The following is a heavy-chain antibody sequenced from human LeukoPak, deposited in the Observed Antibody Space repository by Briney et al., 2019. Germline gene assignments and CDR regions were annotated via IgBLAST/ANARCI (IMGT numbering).Heavy chain of an antibody. CDR1: GYTFTSYG. D-gene: IGHD2-21*02. V-gene: IGHV1-18*01. Sequence: ASVKVSCKASGYTFTSYGISWVRQAPGQALEWMGWISAYNGNTNYAQKLQGRVTMTTDTSTSTAYMELRSLRSDDTAVYYWARNRPEDCGGDCRQFDYWGQGTLVTVSS. CDR2: ISAYNGNT. CDR3: ARNRPEDCGGDCRQFDY. J-gene: IGHJ4*02.